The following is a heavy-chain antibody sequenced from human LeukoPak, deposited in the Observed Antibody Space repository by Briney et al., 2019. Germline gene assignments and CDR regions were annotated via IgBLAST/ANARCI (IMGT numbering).Heavy chain of an antibody. J-gene: IGHJ6*03. Sequence: ASLKGSSKASVGTFRSYAISWVRHAPRHELEWMGGIIPILCTANFGQKFQGRVTIATDDSTSTAYMELSSLRFEDTAVYYCAFSMAAFYYYYYYMDVWGKGTTVTVSS. CDR1: VGTFRSYA. CDR3: AFSMAAFYYYYYYMDV. V-gene: IGHV1-69*05. CDR2: IIPILCTA. D-gene: IGHD6-6*01.